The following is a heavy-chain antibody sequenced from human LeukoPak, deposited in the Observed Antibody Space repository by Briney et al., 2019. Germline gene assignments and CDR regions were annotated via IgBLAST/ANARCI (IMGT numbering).Heavy chain of an antibody. D-gene: IGHD3-10*01. V-gene: IGHV4-59*10. Sequence: SETLSLTCAVYGGSFSSYYWSWIRQPAGKGLEWIGRIYTSGSTNYNPSLKSRATISVDTSKNQFSLKLSSVTAADTAVYYCASTLWFGELLFGDYWGQGTLVTVSS. J-gene: IGHJ4*02. CDR2: IYTSGST. CDR1: GGSFSSYY. CDR3: ASTLWFGELLFGDY.